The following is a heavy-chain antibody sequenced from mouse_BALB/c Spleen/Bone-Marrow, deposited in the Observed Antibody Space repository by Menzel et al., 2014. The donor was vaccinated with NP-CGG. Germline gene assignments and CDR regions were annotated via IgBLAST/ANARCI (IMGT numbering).Heavy chain of an antibody. D-gene: IGHD2-3*01. CDR2: IDPANGNT. V-gene: IGHV14-3*02. J-gene: IGHJ3*01. CDR3: ARRGDGYYAWFAY. CDR1: GFNIKDTY. Sequence: EVQLQQSGAELVKPGASVKLSCTASGFNIKDTYMHWVKQRPEQGLEWIGRIDPANGNTKYDPKFQGKATITADTSSNTAYLQLSSLTSEDTAVYYCARRGDGYYAWFAYCGQGTLVTVSA.